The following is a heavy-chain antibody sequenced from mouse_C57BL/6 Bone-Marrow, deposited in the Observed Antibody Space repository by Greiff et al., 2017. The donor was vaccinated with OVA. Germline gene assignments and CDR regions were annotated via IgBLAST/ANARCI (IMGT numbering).Heavy chain of an antibody. CDR2: IWRGGST. J-gene: IGHJ4*01. D-gene: IGHD2-3*01. CDR3: AKRGGWLTYAMDY. Sequence: VKLQQSGPGLVQPSQSLSITCTVSGFSLTSYGVYWVRQSPGKGLEWLGVIWRGGSTDYNAAFMSRLSITKDNSKSQVFFKMNSLQADDTAIYYCAKRGGWLTYAMDYWGQGTSVTVSS. CDR1: GFSLTSYG. V-gene: IGHV2-5*01.